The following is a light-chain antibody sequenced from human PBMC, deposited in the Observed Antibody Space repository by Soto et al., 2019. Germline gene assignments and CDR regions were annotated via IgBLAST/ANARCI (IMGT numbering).Light chain of an antibody. J-gene: IGKJ1*01. V-gene: IGKV4-1*01. CDR1: QSVLYSANNKNY. Sequence: DIVMTQSPDPLAVSLGERATINCKSSQSVLYSANNKNYLAWYQQKPGQPPKLLIYWASTRESGVPDRFSGSGSGTDFTLTISSLQAEDVAVYSCQQHYSTPPTFRQWTTVDTK. CDR2: WAS. CDR3: QQHYSTPPT.